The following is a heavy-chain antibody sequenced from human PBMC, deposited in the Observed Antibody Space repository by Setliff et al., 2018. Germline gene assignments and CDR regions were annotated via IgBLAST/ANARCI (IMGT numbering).Heavy chain of an antibody. Sequence: LRLSCAASGFTFSSYWMSWVRQAPGKGLEWVANIKQDGSEKYYVDSVKGRFTISRDNAKNSLYLQMNSLRAEDTAVYYCARESVAATYNWFDPWGQGTLVTVSS. D-gene: IGHD2-15*01. CDR2: IKQDGSEK. CDR1: GFTFSSYW. CDR3: ARESVAATYNWFDP. J-gene: IGHJ5*02. V-gene: IGHV3-7*01.